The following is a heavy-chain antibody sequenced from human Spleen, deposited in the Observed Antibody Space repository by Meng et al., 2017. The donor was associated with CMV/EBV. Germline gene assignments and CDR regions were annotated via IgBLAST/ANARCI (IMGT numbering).Heavy chain of an antibody. D-gene: IGHD6-13*01. Sequence: GGSLRLSCAASGFTFSNYSMNWVRQAPGKGLEWVSSVSRNSSYIYYADSMKGRFTISRDNAKNSLYLQMNSLRAEDTTVYYCARSMAAGTYYYGMDVWGQGTTVTVSS. CDR3: ARSMAAGTYYYGMDV. J-gene: IGHJ6*02. V-gene: IGHV3-21*01. CDR1: GFTFSNYS. CDR2: VSRNSSYI.